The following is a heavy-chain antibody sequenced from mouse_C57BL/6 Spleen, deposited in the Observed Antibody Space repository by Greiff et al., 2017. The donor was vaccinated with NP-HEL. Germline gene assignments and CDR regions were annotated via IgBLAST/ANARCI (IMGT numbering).Heavy chain of an antibody. D-gene: IGHD4-1*01. V-gene: IGHV1-69*01. CDR2: IDPSDSYP. CDR1: GYTFTSYW. CDR3: ALTGTRYFDY. Sequence: VQLQQPGAELVMPGASVKLSCKASGYTFTSYWMHWVKQRPGQGLEWIGEIDPSDSYPNYNQKFKGKSTLTVDKSSSTAYMQLSSLTSEDSAVYYCALTGTRYFDYWGQGTTLTVSS. J-gene: IGHJ2*01.